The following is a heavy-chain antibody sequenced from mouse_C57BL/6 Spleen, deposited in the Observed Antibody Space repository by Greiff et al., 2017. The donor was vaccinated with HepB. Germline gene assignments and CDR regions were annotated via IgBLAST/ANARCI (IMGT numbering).Heavy chain of an antibody. Sequence: EVQLQQSGTVLARPGASVKMSCKTSGYTFTSYWMHWVKQRPGQGLEWIGAIYPGNSDTSYNQKFKGKAKLTAVTSASTAYMELSSLTNEDSAVYYGTKESKLGPFDYWGQGTTLTVSS. V-gene: IGHV1-5*01. CDR3: TKESKLGPFDY. D-gene: IGHD4-1*01. CDR2: IYPGNSDT. J-gene: IGHJ2*01. CDR1: GYTFTSYW.